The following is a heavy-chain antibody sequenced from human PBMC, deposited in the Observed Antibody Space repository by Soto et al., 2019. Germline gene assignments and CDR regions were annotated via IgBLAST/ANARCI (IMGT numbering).Heavy chain of an antibody. J-gene: IGHJ4*02. CDR3: ARSYYDFWSGPLDY. V-gene: IGHV4-31*03. CDR1: GGSISSGSYY. Sequence: PSETLSLTCTVSGGSISSGSYYWTWIRQHPGKGLEWIGYIYYIGSTYCNPSLRSRITISQDTSKNQFSLKMSSVTAADTAVYYCARSYYDFWSGPLDYWGQGTLVTVSS. CDR2: IYYIGST. D-gene: IGHD3-3*01.